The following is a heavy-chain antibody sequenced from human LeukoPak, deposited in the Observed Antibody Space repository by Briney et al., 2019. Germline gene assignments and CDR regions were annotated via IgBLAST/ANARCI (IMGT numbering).Heavy chain of an antibody. CDR1: GGSISSGDYY. CDR2: IYYSGST. CDR3: ARTLTGDSHYFDY. J-gene: IGHJ4*02. Sequence: SQTLSLTCTVSGGSISSGDYYWSWIRQPPGTGLEWIGYIYYSGSTYYNPSLKSRVTISVDTSKNQFSLKLNSVTAADTAVYYCARTLTGDSHYFDYWGQGTLVTVSS. D-gene: IGHD7-27*01. V-gene: IGHV4-30-4*01.